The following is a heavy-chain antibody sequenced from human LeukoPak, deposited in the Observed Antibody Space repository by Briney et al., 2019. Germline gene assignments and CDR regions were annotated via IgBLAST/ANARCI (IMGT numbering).Heavy chain of an antibody. CDR2: ISYSGST. V-gene: IGHV4-61*08. CDR1: GGSISSGDYY. D-gene: IGHD4-11*01. Sequence: ETLSLPCTVSGGSISSGDYYWSWIRQPPGKGLEWIGYISYSGSTSHNPSLQSRVTISVDTSKNEFSLKLSSVTAADTAVYYCARDTAYTDYWGQGALVSVS. J-gene: IGHJ4*02. CDR3: ARDTAYTDY.